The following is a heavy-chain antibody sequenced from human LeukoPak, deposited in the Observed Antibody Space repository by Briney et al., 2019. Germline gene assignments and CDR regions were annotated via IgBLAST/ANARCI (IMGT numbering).Heavy chain of an antibody. CDR3: ARGQPYDYVWGSYLSFDY. CDR2: INWNGGST. Sequence: PGGSLRLSCAASGFTFDDYGMSWVRQAPGKGLEWVSGINWNGGSTGYADSVKGRFTISRDNAKNSLYLQMNSLRAEDTALYYCARGQPYDYVWGSYLSFDYWGQGTLVTVSS. D-gene: IGHD3-16*02. J-gene: IGHJ4*02. V-gene: IGHV3-20*04. CDR1: GFTFDDYG.